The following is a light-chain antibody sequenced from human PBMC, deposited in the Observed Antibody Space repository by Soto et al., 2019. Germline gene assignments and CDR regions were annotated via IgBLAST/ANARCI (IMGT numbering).Light chain of an antibody. CDR3: QQARGFPRT. CDR1: QDITKF. CDR2: GAS. Sequence: DIPMTQSPSSVSASVGDRITITCRASQDITKFLAWYQQTPGKALKLLIRGASTLHSGVPSRFSGSGSGTNFSLTISSLQPEDFATYYCQQARGFPRTFGQGTKVDIK. J-gene: IGKJ1*01. V-gene: IGKV1-12*01.